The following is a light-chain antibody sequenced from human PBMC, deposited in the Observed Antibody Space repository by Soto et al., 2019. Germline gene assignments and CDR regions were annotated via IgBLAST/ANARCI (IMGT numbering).Light chain of an antibody. CDR1: SSDVGGYNY. Sequence: SALTQPASVSGSPGQSITISCTGTSSDVGGYNYVSWYQQHPGKAPQLMIYEVSNRPSGVSNRFSGSKSGNTASLTISGLQAEDEAEYYCSSYTTSSTLDVFGTGTKVTVL. CDR3: SSYTTSSTLDV. J-gene: IGLJ1*01. CDR2: EVS. V-gene: IGLV2-14*01.